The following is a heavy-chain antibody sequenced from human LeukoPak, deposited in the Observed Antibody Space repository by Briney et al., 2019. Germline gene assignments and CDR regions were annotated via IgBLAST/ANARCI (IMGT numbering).Heavy chain of an antibody. J-gene: IGHJ4*02. D-gene: IGHD2-15*01. CDR3: AEEMVADTFDY. V-gene: IGHV1-2*06. CDR2: INPNSGGT. Sequence: ASVKVSCKASGYTFTGYYMHWVRQAPGQGLEWMGRINPNSGGTNYAQKFQGRVTMTRDTSISTAYMDLSRLRSDDTAVYYCAEEMVADTFDYWGQGTLVTVSS. CDR1: GYTFTGYY.